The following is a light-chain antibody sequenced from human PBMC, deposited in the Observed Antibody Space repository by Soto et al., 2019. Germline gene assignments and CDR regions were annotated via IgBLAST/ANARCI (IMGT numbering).Light chain of an antibody. CDR3: QQYNSPTWT. J-gene: IGKJ1*01. Sequence: DIQMTQSPSSLSASVGDRVTITCQSSQDIGHYLNWYQQKAGKAPKLLIYDVSSLESGVPSRFSGSRSGTESTLTISRLQPDDFATYYCQQYNSPTWTFGQGTKV. V-gene: IGKV1-5*01. CDR1: QDIGHY. CDR2: DVS.